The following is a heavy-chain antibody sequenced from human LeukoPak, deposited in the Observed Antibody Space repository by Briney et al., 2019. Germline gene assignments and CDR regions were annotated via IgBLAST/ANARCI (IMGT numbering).Heavy chain of an antibody. CDR3: TRDSDNRAADY. D-gene: IGHD1-1*01. Sequence: GGSLRLSCTASGFTFSTYWMHWVRHAPGKGLVWVSHINSDGSSTNYADSVKGRFTISRDNAKNTLYLQMNSLRAEDTAVYYCTRDSDNRAADYWGQGTLVTVSS. J-gene: IGHJ4*02. V-gene: IGHV3-74*01. CDR1: GFTFSTYW. CDR2: INSDGSST.